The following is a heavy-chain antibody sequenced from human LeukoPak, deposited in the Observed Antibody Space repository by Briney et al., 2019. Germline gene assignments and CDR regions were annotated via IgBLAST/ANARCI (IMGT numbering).Heavy chain of an antibody. D-gene: IGHD3-9*01. CDR2: ISAYHGNT. J-gene: IGHJ5*02. CDR1: GYTFTSYG. Sequence: ASVKVSCKASGYTFTSYGISWVRQAPGQGLEWMGWISAYHGNTNYAQKLQGRVTMTTDTSTSTAYMELRSLRSDDTAVYYCARGGYFDWLSTYNWFDPWGQGTLVTVSS. V-gene: IGHV1-18*01. CDR3: ARGGYFDWLSTYNWFDP.